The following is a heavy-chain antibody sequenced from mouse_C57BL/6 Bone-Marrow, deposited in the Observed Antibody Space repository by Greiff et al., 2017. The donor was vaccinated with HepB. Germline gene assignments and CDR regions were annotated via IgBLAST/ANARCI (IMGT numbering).Heavy chain of an antibody. D-gene: IGHD1-1*01. CDR2: INPSSGYT. V-gene: IGHV1-7*01. CDR1: GYTFTSYW. CDR3: ARERLYYYGSSYGWYFDV. J-gene: IGHJ1*03. Sequence: VKLQESGAELAKPGASVKLSCKASGYTFTSYWMHWVKQRPGQGLEWIGYINPSSGYTKYNQKFKDKATLTADKSSSTAYMQLSSLTSEDSAVYYCARERLYYYGSSYGWYFDVWGTGTTVTVSS.